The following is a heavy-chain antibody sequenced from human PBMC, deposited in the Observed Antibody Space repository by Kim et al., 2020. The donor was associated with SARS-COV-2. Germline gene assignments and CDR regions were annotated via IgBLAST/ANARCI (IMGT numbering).Heavy chain of an antibody. Sequence: KSRVTISVDTSKNQFSLKLSCVTAADTAMYYCARRHYEDSSGYYTPGAFDIWGQGTMVTVSS. D-gene: IGHD3-22*01. CDR3: ARRHYEDSSGYYTPGAFDI. V-gene: IGHV4-39*01. J-gene: IGHJ3*02.